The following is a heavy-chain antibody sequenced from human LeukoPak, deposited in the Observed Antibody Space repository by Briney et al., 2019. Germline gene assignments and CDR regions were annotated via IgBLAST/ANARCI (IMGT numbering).Heavy chain of an antibody. Sequence: ASVKVSCKASGYTFTSYYMHWVRQAPGQGLEWMGRINPNSGGTNYAQKFQGRVTMTRDTSISTVYMELSRLRSDDTAVYYCAREVLGTASAFDYWGQGTLVTVSS. CDR1: GYTFTSYY. V-gene: IGHV1-2*06. D-gene: IGHD1-1*01. CDR2: INPNSGGT. J-gene: IGHJ4*02. CDR3: AREVLGTASAFDY.